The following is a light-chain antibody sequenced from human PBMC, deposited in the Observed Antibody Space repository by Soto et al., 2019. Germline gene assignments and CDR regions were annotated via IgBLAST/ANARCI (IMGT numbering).Light chain of an antibody. CDR3: QVWDTTTGVV. CDR2: RDR. J-gene: IGLJ2*01. V-gene: IGLV3-9*01. Sequence: SYELTQPLSESVALGQTATISCGGNNIGYKSVYWYQQRPGQAPVVVISRDRRRPSGIPERFSGSNSGNTATLTISRAQAGDEADYYCQVWDTTTGVVFGGGTKLTVL. CDR1: NIGYKS.